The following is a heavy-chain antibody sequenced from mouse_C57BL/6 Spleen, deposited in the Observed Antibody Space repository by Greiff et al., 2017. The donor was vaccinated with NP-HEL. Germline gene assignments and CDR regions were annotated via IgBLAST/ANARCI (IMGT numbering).Heavy chain of an antibody. V-gene: IGHV1-82*01. CDR3: ARSSYDYDLYWYFDV. CDR1: GYAFSSSW. Sequence: QVQLQQSGPELVKPGASVKISCKASGYAFSSSWMNWVKQRPGTGLAWIGRIYPGDGDTTYNGKFKGKATLTADKSSSTAYMQLSSLTSEDSAVYFCARSSYDYDLYWYFDVWGTGTTVTVSS. J-gene: IGHJ1*03. D-gene: IGHD2-4*01. CDR2: IYPGDGDT.